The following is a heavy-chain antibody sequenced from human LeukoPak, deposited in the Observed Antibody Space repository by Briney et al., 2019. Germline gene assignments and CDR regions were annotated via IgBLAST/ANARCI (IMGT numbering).Heavy chain of an antibody. Sequence: SGTLSLTCTVSGGSISSSSYYWGWIRQPPGKGLEWIGSIYYSGSTYYNPSLKSRVTISVYMSKNQSSLKLISVTAAAPAVYDCARHRYYDILTGYLVPYNWFDRWGQGTLVTVSS. CDR1: GGSISSSSYY. CDR3: ARHRYYDILTGYLVPYNWFDR. V-gene: IGHV4-39*01. CDR2: IYYSGST. J-gene: IGHJ5*02. D-gene: IGHD3-9*01.